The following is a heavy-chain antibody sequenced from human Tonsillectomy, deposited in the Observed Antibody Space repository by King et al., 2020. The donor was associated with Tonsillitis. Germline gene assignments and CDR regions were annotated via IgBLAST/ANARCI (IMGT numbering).Heavy chain of an antibody. CDR2: IYYSGST. D-gene: IGHD3-9*01. CDR1: GGSISSSSYY. J-gene: IGHJ4*02. V-gene: IGHV4-39*01. CDR3: ARHGGDYDILTGYYIFDY. Sequence: LQLQESGPGLVKPSETLSLTCTVSGGSISSSSYYWGWIRQPPGKGLEWIGSIYYSGSTYYNPSLKSRVTISVDTSKNQFSLKLSPVTAADTAVYYCARHGGDYDILTGYYIFDYWGQGTLVTVSS.